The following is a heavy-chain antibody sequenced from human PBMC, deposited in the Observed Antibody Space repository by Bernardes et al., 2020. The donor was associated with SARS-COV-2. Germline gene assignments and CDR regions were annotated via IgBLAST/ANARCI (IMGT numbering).Heavy chain of an antibody. CDR3: VKASGDWYFDL. J-gene: IGHJ2*01. D-gene: IGHD5-12*01. V-gene: IGHV3-9*01. CDR1: DFTFTNYA. Sequence: SLCLSCAAADFTFTNYAMHWVRQAPGKGLEWVAGISWNSGTKEYADSVTGRFAISRDNSRKSLYLQMNGLRADDTALYFCVKASGDWYFDLWGRGTLVIVSS. CDR2: ISWNSGTK.